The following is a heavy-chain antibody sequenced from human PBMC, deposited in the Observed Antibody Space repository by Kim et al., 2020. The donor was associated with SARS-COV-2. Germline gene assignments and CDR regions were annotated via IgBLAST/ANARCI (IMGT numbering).Heavy chain of an antibody. CDR3: ARDPTRRSDY. Sequence: GGSLRLSCAASGFTFSSYWMTWVRQAPGKGLEWVANMNQDGSAKYYVDSVRGRFTISRDNAKNPLYLQMDSLRAEDTAVYFCARDPTRRSDYWGQGTLVT. CDR2: MNQDGSAK. V-gene: IGHV3-7*01. J-gene: IGHJ4*02. CDR1: GFTFSSYW. D-gene: IGHD1-1*01.